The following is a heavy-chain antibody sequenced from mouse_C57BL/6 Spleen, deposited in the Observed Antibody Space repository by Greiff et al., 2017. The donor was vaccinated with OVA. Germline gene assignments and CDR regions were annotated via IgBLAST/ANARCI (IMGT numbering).Heavy chain of an antibody. D-gene: IGHD2-5*01. CDR1: GYSITSGYY. CDR2: ISYDGSN. V-gene: IGHV3-6*01. Sequence: VQLQQSGPGLVKPSQSLSLTCSVTGYSITSGYYWNWIRQFPGNKLEWLGYISYDGSNNYNPSLKNLISITSDTSKNQFFLKLNSVTTEDTATYYCAREAHSNCDAMDYWGQGTSVTVSS. CDR3: AREAHSNCDAMDY. J-gene: IGHJ4*01.